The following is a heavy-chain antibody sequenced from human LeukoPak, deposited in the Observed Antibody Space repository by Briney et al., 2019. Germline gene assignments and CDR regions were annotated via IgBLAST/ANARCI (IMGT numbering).Heavy chain of an antibody. CDR3: AKVLWFGELSLSLDY. Sequence: GGSLRLSCVASGFTFSSYGMHRVRQAPGKGLEWVAFIRYDGSNKYYADSVKGRFTISRDNSKNTLYLQMNSLRAEDTAVYYCAKVLWFGELSLSLDYWGQGTLVTVSS. D-gene: IGHD3-10*01. CDR1: GFTFSSYG. V-gene: IGHV3-30*02. J-gene: IGHJ4*02. CDR2: IRYDGSNK.